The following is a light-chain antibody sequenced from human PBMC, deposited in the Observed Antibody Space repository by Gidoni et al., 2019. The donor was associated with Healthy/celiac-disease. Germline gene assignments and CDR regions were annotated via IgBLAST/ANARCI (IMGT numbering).Light chain of an antibody. CDR3: AAWDDSLSGLHVV. Sequence: QSVLTQPPSASGTPGQGVTISCSGSSSNIGSNYVYWYQQLPGTAPKLLIYRNNQRPSGVPDRFSGSKSGTSASLAISGLRSEDEADYYCAAWDDSLSGLHVVFGGGTKLTVL. CDR2: RNN. V-gene: IGLV1-47*01. CDR1: SSNIGSNY. J-gene: IGLJ2*01.